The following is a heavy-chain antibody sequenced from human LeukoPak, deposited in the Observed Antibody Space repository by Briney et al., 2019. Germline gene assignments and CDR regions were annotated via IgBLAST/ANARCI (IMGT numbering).Heavy chain of an antibody. D-gene: IGHD6-13*01. Sequence: ASVKVSCKTSGYSENFYGITWVRQVAGQGLEWMGWISAYNGNTNYAQKLQGRVTMTTDTSTSTAYMELRSLRSDDTAVYYCARADRKSSWPTVRPSNSDNFDYWGQGTLVTVSS. CDR2: ISAYNGNT. CDR3: ARADRKSSWPTVRPSNSDNFDY. V-gene: IGHV1-18*01. J-gene: IGHJ4*02. CDR1: GYSENFYG.